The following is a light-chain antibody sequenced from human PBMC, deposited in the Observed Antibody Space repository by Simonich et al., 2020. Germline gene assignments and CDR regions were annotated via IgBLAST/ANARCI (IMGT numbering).Light chain of an antibody. CDR1: QSVLYSSNNKNY. Sequence: DIVMTQSPDSLAVSLGERATINCKSSQSVLYSSNNKNYLAWSQQKPGQPPKLLIYWASTRESGVPDRFSGSGSGTDFTLTISSLQAEDVAVYYCQQYNNWPPLTFGGGTKVEIK. CDR2: WAS. V-gene: IGKV4-1*01. J-gene: IGKJ4*01. CDR3: QQYNNWPPLT.